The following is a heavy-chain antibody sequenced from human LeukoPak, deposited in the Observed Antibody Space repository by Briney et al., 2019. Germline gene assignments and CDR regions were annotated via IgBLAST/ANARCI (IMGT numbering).Heavy chain of an antibody. CDR2: ISKSSTYI. CDR3: ARGSGVHY. J-gene: IGHJ4*02. Sequence: GGSLRLSCAAPGFTFRTYSMNWVRQAPGKGLEWVASISKSSTYIYYADSVKGRFTISRDNSNNSLYLQMNSLGVDDTAVYYCARGSGVHYWGQGTLLIVSS. CDR1: GFTFRTYS. D-gene: IGHD3-10*01. V-gene: IGHV3-21*01.